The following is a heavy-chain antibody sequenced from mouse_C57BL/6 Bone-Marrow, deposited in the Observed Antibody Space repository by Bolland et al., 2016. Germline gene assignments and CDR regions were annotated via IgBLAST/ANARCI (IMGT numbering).Heavy chain of an antibody. J-gene: IGHJ4*01. V-gene: IGHV1-19*01. Sequence: NPYNGGTSYNQKFKGKATLTVDKSSSTAYMELNSLTSEESAVYYCARRGVDYWGQGTS. CDR2: NPYNGGT. CDR3: ARRGVDY.